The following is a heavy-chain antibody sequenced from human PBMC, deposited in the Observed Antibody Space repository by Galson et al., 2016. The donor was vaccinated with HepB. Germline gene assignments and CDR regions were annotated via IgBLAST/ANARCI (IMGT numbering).Heavy chain of an antibody. J-gene: IGHJ4*02. CDR2: LNWNGGST. CDR3: ARGNYVWGNYRYTLDY. Sequence: FLRLSCAASGFTFDDYGMNWVRQAPGKGLEWVSGLNWNGGSTAYADSVKGRFTISRDNAKNSLYLQMNSLGAEDTALYYCARGNYVWGNYRYTLDYWGQGTLVTVSS. V-gene: IGHV3-20*04. D-gene: IGHD3-16*02. CDR1: GFTFDDYG.